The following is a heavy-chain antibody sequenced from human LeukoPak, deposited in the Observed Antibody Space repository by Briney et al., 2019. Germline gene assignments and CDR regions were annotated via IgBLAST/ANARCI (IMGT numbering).Heavy chain of an antibody. V-gene: IGHV4-39*07. CDR2: IYYSGNT. D-gene: IGHD4-17*01. CDR1: GGSISSSSYY. J-gene: IGHJ4*02. CDR3: ARGLGFGAVTTFHY. Sequence: PSETLSLTCTVSGGSISSSSYYWGWIRQPPGKGLEWIGSIYYSGNTNYNPSLKSRVTISVDTSKNQFSLKLSSVTAADTAVYYCARGLGFGAVTTFHYWGQGTLVTVSS.